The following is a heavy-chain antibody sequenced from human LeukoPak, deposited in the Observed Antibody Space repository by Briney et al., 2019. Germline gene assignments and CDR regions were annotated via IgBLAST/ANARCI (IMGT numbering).Heavy chain of an antibody. V-gene: IGHV4-34*01. J-gene: IGHJ4*02. D-gene: IGHD3-16*01. CDR1: GGPFNGFY. CDR2: INHGGTT. Sequence: SETLSLTCAVYGGPFNGFYWSWIRQPPGKGLEWMGEINHGGTTNYNTSLKSRVTISVDTSKNQFSLKLTSVTAADTAVYYCARGGGPPAYYFDLWGQGILVTVSS. CDR3: ARGGGPPAYYFDL.